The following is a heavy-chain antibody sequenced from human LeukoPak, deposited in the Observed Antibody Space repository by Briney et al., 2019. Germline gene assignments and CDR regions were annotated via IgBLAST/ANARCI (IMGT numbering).Heavy chain of an antibody. J-gene: IGHJ4*02. CDR3: AREGYYYGSGTWYFDY. Sequence: PGGSLRLSCAASGFTFSSYWMSWVRQAPGKGLEWVANIKQDGSEKYYVDSVKGRFTISRDNAKNSLYLQMNSLRAEDTAVYYCAREGYYYGSGTWYFDYWGQGTLVTVSS. CDR1: GFTFSSYW. CDR2: IKQDGSEK. D-gene: IGHD3-10*01. V-gene: IGHV3-7*01.